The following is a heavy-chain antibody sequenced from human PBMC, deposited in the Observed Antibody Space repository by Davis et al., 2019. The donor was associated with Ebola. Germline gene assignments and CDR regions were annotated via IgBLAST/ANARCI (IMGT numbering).Heavy chain of an antibody. J-gene: IGHJ5*02. CDR2: IIPIFGTA. CDR3: AREVVVVVAANNNWFDP. CDR1: GGTFSSYA. D-gene: IGHD2-15*01. Sequence: AASVKVSCKASGGTFSSYAISWVRQAPGQGLEWMGGIIPIFGTANYAQKFQGRVTLTADKSTSTAYMELSSLRSEDTAVYYCAREVVVVVAANNNWFDPWGQGTLVTVSS. V-gene: IGHV1-69*06.